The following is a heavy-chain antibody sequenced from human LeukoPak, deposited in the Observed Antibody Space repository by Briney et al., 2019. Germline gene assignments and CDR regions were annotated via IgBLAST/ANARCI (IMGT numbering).Heavy chain of an antibody. Sequence: GGSLRLSCAASGFTFSSYSMNWVRQAPGKGLEWVSSISSSSSYIYYADSVKGRFTISRDNAKNSLYLQMNSLRAEDTAVYYCARGRIVGATEVNWFDPWGQGTLVTVSS. V-gene: IGHV3-21*01. J-gene: IGHJ5*02. D-gene: IGHD1-26*01. CDR2: ISSSSSYI. CDR3: ARGRIVGATEVNWFDP. CDR1: GFTFSSYS.